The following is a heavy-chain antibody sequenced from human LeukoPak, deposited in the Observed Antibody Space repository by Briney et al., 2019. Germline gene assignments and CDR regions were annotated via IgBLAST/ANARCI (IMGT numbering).Heavy chain of an antibody. D-gene: IGHD5-18*01. CDR1: GSSITSGYY. J-gene: IGHJ5*02. Sequence: PSETLSLTCAVSGSSITSGYYWGWIRQPPGRGLEWIGSISHSGSIYYNPSLKSRVTISIDTSKNEFSLKVNPVTAADTAVYFCARQDTAMVKGWFDPWGQGTLVTVSS. V-gene: IGHV4-38-2*01. CDR3: ARQDTAMVKGWFDP. CDR2: ISHSGSI.